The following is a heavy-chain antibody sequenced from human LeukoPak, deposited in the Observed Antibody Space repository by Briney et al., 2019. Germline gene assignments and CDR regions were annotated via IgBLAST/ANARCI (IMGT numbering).Heavy chain of an antibody. CDR2: IYYSGST. J-gene: IGHJ5*02. D-gene: IGHD4-23*01. CDR3: AREVSYGGNCFSYWFDP. CDR1: GGSISSSSYY. V-gene: IGHV4-39*07. Sequence: SETLSLTCTVSGGSISSSSYYWGWIRQPPGKGLEWMGRIYYSGSTYYNPSLKSRVTISVDTSKNQFSLKLSSVTAADTAVYYCAREVSYGGNCFSYWFDPWGQGTLVTVSS.